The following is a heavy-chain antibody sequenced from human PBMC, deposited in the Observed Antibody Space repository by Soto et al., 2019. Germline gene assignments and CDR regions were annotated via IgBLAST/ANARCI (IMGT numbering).Heavy chain of an antibody. CDR1: GGSISSGGYS. CDR3: ARGIWIQLWSNNPYFDY. J-gene: IGHJ4*02. Sequence: PSETLSLTCAVSGGSISSGGYSWSWIRQPPGKGLDWIGYIYHSGSTYYNPSLKSRVTISVDRSKNQFSLKLSSVTAADTAVYYCARGIWIQLWSNNPYFDYWGQGTLVTVSS. V-gene: IGHV4-30-2*01. D-gene: IGHD5-18*01. CDR2: IYHSGST.